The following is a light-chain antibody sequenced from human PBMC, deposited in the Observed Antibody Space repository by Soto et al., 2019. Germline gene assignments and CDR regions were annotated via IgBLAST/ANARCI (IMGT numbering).Light chain of an antibody. V-gene: IGKV3-20*01. CDR2: GAS. J-gene: IGKJ1*01. Sequence: DIVLTQSPGTLSLSPGESTTLSCRASQSVSSSYLSWYQQKPDQAPRLLIYGASRWATGIPDRFRGSGSGTDFTLTISRLEPEDIAVYYCQQYGSSPLTFGQGTKVEIK. CDR3: QQYGSSPLT. CDR1: QSVSSSY.